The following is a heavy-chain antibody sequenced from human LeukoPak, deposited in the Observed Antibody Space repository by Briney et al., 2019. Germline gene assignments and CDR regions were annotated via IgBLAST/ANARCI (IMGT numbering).Heavy chain of an antibody. J-gene: IGHJ4*02. CDR3: ARGSKSSSSEFDY. Sequence: ASVKVSCKASGYTFTSYGISWVRQAPGQGLEWMGWISAYNGNTNYAQKLQGRVTITRNTSISTAYMELSSLRSEDTAVYYCARGSKSSSSEFDYWGQGTLVTVSS. V-gene: IGHV1-18*01. D-gene: IGHD6-6*01. CDR1: GYTFTSYG. CDR2: ISAYNGNT.